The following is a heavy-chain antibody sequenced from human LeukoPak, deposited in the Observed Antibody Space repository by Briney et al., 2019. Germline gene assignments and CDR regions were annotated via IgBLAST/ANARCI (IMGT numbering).Heavy chain of an antibody. CDR3: ARCDSPLFYFDY. Sequence: SETLSLTCTVSGDSFSIGNYFWTWIRQHPGKGLEWIGYINYSESTHYNPSLKSRVAISVDTSKKQVSLKLTSVTAADTAMYYCARCDSPLFYFDYWGQGTLVTVSS. CDR1: GDSFSIGNYF. J-gene: IGHJ4*02. D-gene: IGHD2-21*02. CDR2: INYSEST. V-gene: IGHV4-31*03.